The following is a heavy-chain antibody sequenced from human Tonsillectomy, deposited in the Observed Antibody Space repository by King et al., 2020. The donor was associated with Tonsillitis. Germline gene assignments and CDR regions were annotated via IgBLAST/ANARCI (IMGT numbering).Heavy chain of an antibody. Sequence: QLVQSGAEVKKPGSSVKVSCQASEGTFSKYAISWVRQAPGQGLEWMGGIIPSFGSPNIAQNFQGRLTITADKSTTTAYMELRSLRSDDTAVYYCARVGSSNWDYFFDDWGQGTLVSVSS. D-gene: IGHD1-7*01. CDR2: IIPSFGSP. CDR3: ARVGSSNWDYFFDD. CDR1: EGTFSKYA. J-gene: IGHJ4*02. V-gene: IGHV1-69*06.